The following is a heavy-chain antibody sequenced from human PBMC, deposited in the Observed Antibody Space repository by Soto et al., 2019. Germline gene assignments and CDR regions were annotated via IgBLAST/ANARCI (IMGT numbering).Heavy chain of an antibody. CDR2: IWYDGST. V-gene: IGHV3-33*06. CDR3: AKDNLRWLRAFDI. J-gene: IGHJ3*02. CDR1: GFIFSSHG. Sequence: PGGSLRLSCAASGFIFSSHGMHWVRQAPGKGLEWVAVIWYDGSTYYADSVKGRFTISRDNSKNTLYLQMNSLRAEDTAVYYCAKDNLRWLRAFDIWGQGTMVTVSS. D-gene: IGHD6-19*01.